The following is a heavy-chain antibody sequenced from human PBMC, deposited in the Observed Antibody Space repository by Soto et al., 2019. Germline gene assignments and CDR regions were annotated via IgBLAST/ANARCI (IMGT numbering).Heavy chain of an antibody. CDR2: ISSSSSYI. V-gene: IGHV3-21*01. CDR3: ARGGHGVYVVVSAAPDNWFDP. Sequence: GGSLRLSCAASGFTFSSYSMNWVRQAPGKGLEWVSSISSSSSYIYYADSVKGRFTISRDNAKNSLYLQMNSLRAEDTAVYYCARGGHGVYVVVSAAPDNWFDPWGQGTLVTVSS. D-gene: IGHD2-2*01. CDR1: GFTFSSYS. J-gene: IGHJ5*02.